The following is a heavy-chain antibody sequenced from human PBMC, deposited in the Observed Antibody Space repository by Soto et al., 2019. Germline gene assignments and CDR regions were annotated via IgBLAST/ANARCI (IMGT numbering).Heavy chain of an antibody. CDR1: GGSISISSYY. CDR2: IYYSGST. Sequence: SEALSLTCTVSGGSISISSYYLGWIRQPPGKGLEWIGSIYYSGSTYYNPSLKSRVTISVDTSKNQFSLKLSSVTAADTAVYSCARHRYCSGGSGGRPGYWDQVTLVTVSS. D-gene: IGHD2-15*01. J-gene: IGHJ4*02. V-gene: IGHV4-39*01. CDR3: ARHRYCSGGSGGRPGY.